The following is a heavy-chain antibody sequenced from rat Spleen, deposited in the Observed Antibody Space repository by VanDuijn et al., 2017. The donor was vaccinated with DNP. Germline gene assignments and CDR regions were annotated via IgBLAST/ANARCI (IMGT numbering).Heavy chain of an antibody. V-gene: IGHV5-27*01. Sequence: EVQLVESGGGLVQPGRSMKLSCAASGFTFSDYYMAWVRQAPKKGLEWVAYISTSGGSTYYRDSVKGRFTVSRDNAKSTLYLQMDSLRSEDTATYYGTTDRDGSYGVAYWGQGTLVTVSS. J-gene: IGHJ3*01. CDR2: ISTSGGST. CDR3: TTDRDGSYGVAY. D-gene: IGHD1-3*01. CDR1: GFTFSDYY.